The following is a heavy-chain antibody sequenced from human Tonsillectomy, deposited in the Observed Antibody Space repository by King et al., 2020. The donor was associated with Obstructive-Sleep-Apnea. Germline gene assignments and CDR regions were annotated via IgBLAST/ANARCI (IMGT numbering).Heavy chain of an antibody. CDR1: GFTFSSYA. CDR3: AKDIGTTVTRDY. CDR2: IISGGKT. Sequence: VQLVESGGGLVQPGGSLKLSCVTSGFTFSSYAMSWVRQAPGKGLEWVSSIISGGKTYYADSVTGRFTNSPDNSKNTLYLQMNSLRAEDTAVYYCAKDIGTTVTRDYWGQGTLVTVSS. J-gene: IGHJ4*02. D-gene: IGHD4-17*01. V-gene: IGHV3-23*04.